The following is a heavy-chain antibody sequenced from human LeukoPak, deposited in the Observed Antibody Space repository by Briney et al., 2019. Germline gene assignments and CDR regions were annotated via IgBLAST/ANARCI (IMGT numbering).Heavy chain of an antibody. Sequence: GGSLRLSCAASGFTVSSYYMNWVRQAPGKELEWVSVIYTGGGRYYADSVRGRFTISRDTSKNMVFLQMNSLRVEDTAVYYCAKVGSYHDFDYWGQGTLVTVSS. J-gene: IGHJ4*02. D-gene: IGHD3-22*01. V-gene: IGHV3-53*01. CDR1: GFTVSSYY. CDR2: IYTGGGR. CDR3: AKVGSYHDFDY.